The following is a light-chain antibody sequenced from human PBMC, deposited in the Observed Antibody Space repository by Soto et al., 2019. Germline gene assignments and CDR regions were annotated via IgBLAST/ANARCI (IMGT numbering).Light chain of an antibody. J-gene: IGKJ1*01. Sequence: DIQMTQSPSTLSASVGHRVTIACRASQSISSWLAWYQQKQGKAPKLLIYDASSLESGVPSRFSGSGYGTEFNLTISSLQTDDFATYYCQQYNSYSQTFGQGTKVDIK. CDR1: QSISSW. CDR2: DAS. CDR3: QQYNSYSQT. V-gene: IGKV1-5*01.